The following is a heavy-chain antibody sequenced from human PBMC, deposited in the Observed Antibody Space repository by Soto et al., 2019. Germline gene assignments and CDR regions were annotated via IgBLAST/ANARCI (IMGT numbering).Heavy chain of an antibody. V-gene: IGHV3-23*01. CDR1: GFTFSSYA. D-gene: IGHD2-2*01. CDR2: ISGSGGST. CDR3: AKEVSCRSTSCYAGNWFDP. J-gene: IGHJ5*02. Sequence: EVQLLESGGGLVQPGGSLRLSCAASGFTFSSYAMSWVRQAPGKGLEWVSAISGSGGSTYYADSVKGRFTISRDNSKNTLYLQMNSLRAEDTAVYYCAKEVSCRSTSCYAGNWFDPWGQGTLVTVSS.